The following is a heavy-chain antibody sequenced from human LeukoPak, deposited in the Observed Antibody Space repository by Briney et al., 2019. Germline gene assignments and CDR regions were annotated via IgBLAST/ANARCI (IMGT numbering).Heavy chain of an antibody. V-gene: IGHV3-48*01. CDR2: ISSGSSSI. CDR3: ARDPAGAGIYYDY. CDR1: GFTFSTYS. J-gene: IGHJ4*02. Sequence: GGSLRLSCAAAGFTFSTYSMNWVRQAPGKGLEWVSYISSGSSSIYYADSVKGRFTISRDNAKYSPYLQMNSLRAADTAVYYCARDPAGAGIYYDYWGQGTLVTVSS. D-gene: IGHD6-19*01.